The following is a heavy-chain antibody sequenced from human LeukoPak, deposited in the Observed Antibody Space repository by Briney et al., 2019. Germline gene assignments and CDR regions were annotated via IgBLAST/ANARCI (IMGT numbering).Heavy chain of an antibody. CDR2: ISSSSSYI. CDR1: GLTFSSYS. D-gene: IGHD3-10*01. J-gene: IGHJ4*02. Sequence: GGSLRLSCAASGLTFSSYSMNWVRQAPGKGLEWVSSISSSSSYIYYADSVKGRFTISRDNAKTSLYLQMNSLRAEDTAVYYCARDAMVRGVTALGGNWGQGTLVTVSS. CDR3: ARDAMVRGVTALGGN. V-gene: IGHV3-21*01.